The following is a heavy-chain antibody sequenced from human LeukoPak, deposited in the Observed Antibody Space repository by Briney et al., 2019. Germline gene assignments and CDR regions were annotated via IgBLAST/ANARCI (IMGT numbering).Heavy chain of an antibody. V-gene: IGHV3-23*01. Sequence: GGSLRLSCEASGFTFGSHAMYWVRQAPGKGLEWVAGIFGSGGSPHYADSVKGRFTISRDNSRNTVYLQINSLRADDAAVYYCGKTTVGYSSGQKPAWPVDYWGQGTLVTVSS. J-gene: IGHJ4*02. CDR1: GFTFGSHA. CDR2: IFGSGGSP. CDR3: GKTTVGYSSGQKPAWPVDY. D-gene: IGHD5-18*01.